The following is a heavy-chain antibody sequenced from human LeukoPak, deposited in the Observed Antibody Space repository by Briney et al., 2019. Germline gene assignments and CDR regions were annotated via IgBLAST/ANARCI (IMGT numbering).Heavy chain of an antibody. J-gene: IGHJ4*02. CDR2: ISYDGSNK. V-gene: IGHV3-30-3*01. Sequence: GRSLRLSCAASGFTFSSYAMHWVRQAPGKGLEWVAVISYDGSNKYYAASVKGRFTISRDNSKNTLYLQMNSLRAEDTAVYYCARDFDYWGQGTLVTVSS. CDR1: GFTFSSYA. CDR3: ARDFDY.